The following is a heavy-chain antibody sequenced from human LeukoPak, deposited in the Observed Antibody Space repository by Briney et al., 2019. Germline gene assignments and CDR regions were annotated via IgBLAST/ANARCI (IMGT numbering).Heavy chain of an antibody. D-gene: IGHD2-15*01. CDR3: AREKYCSGGSCGSMDV. V-gene: IGHV1-2*02. Sequence: ASVKVSCKASGYTFTGYYMHWVRQAPGQGLEWMGWMNPNSGGTNYAQKFQGRVTMTRDTSISTAYMELSRLRSDDTAVYYCAREKYCSGGSCGSMDVWGKGTTVTVSS. CDR2: MNPNSGGT. CDR1: GYTFTGYY. J-gene: IGHJ6*03.